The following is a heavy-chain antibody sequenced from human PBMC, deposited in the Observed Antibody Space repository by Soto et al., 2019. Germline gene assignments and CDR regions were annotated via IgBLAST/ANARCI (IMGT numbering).Heavy chain of an antibody. Sequence: EVQLVESGGGLVQPGGSLRLSCEASGFTFRNYDMHWVRQGPGKGLEWVSGISAAGEPDYAEYVESRFTISRENAQSSFVLQMNSLRVGDTAVYYCARTDRDFYGLDVWGQGSTVIVSS. CDR1: GFTFRNYD. CDR3: ARTDRDFYGLDV. J-gene: IGHJ6*02. V-gene: IGHV3-13*05. CDR2: ISAAGEP.